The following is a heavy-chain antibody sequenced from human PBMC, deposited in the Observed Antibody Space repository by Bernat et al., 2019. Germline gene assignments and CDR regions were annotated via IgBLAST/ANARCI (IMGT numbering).Heavy chain of an antibody. J-gene: IGHJ4*02. CDR1: GGSISSISYY. D-gene: IGHD6-13*01. CDR3: ARSHSSSWYRFDY. CDR2: IYYSGST. V-gene: IGHV4-39*01. Sequence: QLQLQESGPGLVKPSETLSLTCTVSGGSISSISYYWGWIRQPPGKGLELIGSIYYSGSTYYNPSLKSRVTISVDTSKNQFSPKLSSVTAADTAVYYCARSHSSSWYRFDYWGQGTLVTVSS.